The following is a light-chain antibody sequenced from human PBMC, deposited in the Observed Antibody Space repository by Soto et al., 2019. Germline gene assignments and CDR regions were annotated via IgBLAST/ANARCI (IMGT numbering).Light chain of an antibody. Sequence: QSVLTQPASVSGSPGQSITISCTGTSSDVGSYNLVSWYQQHPGKAPKLMIYEGSKRPSGVSNRFSGSKSGNTATLTISGLQAEDEADYYCCSYAGSSTHYVFGTGTNLTVL. J-gene: IGLJ1*01. CDR1: SSDVGSYNL. CDR2: EGS. V-gene: IGLV2-23*01. CDR3: CSYAGSSTHYV.